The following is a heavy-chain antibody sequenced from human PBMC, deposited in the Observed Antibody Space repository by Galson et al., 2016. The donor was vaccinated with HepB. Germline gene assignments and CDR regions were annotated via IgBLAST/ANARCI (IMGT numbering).Heavy chain of an antibody. CDR2: IIPVFRRA. D-gene: IGHD5-12*01. CDR1: GGTFSNNA. CDR3: ARERGLAENTGSDHSAFGM. V-gene: IGHV1-69*13. Sequence: SVKVSCKASGGTFSNNALIWVRQAPGQGLEWMGGIIPVFRRANYAQKFQGRVTITADESTETVYLEMRSLRFDDTAIIYCARERGLAENTGSDHSAFGMWGQGTVVTVSS. J-gene: IGHJ3*02.